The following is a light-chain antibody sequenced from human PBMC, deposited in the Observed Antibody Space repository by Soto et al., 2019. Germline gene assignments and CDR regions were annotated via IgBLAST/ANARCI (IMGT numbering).Light chain of an antibody. Sequence: EIVLTQSPGTLSLSPGERATLSCRASQSVSDNYLGWYQQKPGQAPRLLIYGVSTRATGIPDRFSGSGSGTDFTLTITRLEPEDFAVYYCQQYGSSPRVTFGGGTKVEI. J-gene: IGKJ4*01. CDR3: QQYGSSPRVT. CDR1: QSVSDNY. V-gene: IGKV3-20*01. CDR2: GVS.